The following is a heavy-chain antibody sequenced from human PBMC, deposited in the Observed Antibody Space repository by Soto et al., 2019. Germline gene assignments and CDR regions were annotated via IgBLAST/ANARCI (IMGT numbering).Heavy chain of an antibody. CDR2: IKSKTDGGTT. J-gene: IGHJ6*02. D-gene: IGHD1-26*01. CDR1: GFTFSNAW. Sequence: GSLRLSCAASGFTFSNAWMSWVRQAPGKGLEWVGRIKSKTDGGTTDYAAPVKGRFTISRDDSKNTLYLQMNSLKTEDTAVYYCTTDYGSYFYYYYGMDVWGQGTTVTVSS. V-gene: IGHV3-15*01. CDR3: TTDYGSYFYYYYGMDV.